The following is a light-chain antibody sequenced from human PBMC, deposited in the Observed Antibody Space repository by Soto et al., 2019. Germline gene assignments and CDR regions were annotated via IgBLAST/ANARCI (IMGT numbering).Light chain of an antibody. V-gene: IGLV2-14*01. CDR2: DVS. CDR3: SSYTSSSFYV. CDR1: XXXVGGYNY. Sequence: QSVLTQPASVSGSPGQSITISXXGTXXXVGGYNYVSWYQQHPGKAPKLMIYDVSNRPSGVSNRFSGAKSGNTASLTISGLQAEDEADYYCSSYTSSSFYVFGTGTKLTVL. J-gene: IGLJ1*01.